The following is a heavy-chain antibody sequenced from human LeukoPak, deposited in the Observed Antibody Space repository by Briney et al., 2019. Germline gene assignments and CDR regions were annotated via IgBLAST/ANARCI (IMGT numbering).Heavy chain of an antibody. CDR3: ARVEEGFSFDY. V-gene: IGHV4-59*01. J-gene: IGHJ4*02. CDR2: IYYSGST. Sequence: KPSETLSLTCTVSGGSISSYYWSWIRQPPGKGLKWIGYIYYSGSTNYNPSLKSRVTISVDTSKNQFSLKLSSVTAADTAVYYCARVEEGFSFDYWGQGTLVTVSS. CDR1: GGSISSYY. D-gene: IGHD3-10*01.